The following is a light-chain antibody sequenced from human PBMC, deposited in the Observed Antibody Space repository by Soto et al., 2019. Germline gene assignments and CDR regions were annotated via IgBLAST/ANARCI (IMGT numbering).Light chain of an antibody. CDR3: CSYAGSSFV. CDR2: EGS. CDR1: SSDVGNYNL. Sequence: QSVLTQPASVSGSPGQSITISCTGTSSDVGNYNLVSWYQQHPGKAPKLLIYEGSKRPSGVSNRFSGSKSGNTASLTISGLQAEDEADYYCCSYAGSSFVFGGGTKLTVL. J-gene: IGLJ2*01. V-gene: IGLV2-23*01.